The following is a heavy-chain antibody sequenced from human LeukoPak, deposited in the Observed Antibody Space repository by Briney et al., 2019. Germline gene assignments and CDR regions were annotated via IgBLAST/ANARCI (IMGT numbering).Heavy chain of an antibody. D-gene: IGHD3-22*01. CDR1: GFTLTNYG. J-gene: IGHJ4*02. CDR3: AKEKNSGYYYHFDY. V-gene: IGHV3-23*01. Sequence: GGSLRLSCAASGFTLTNYGMSWVRQAPGKGLEWVSAVSGGGGSTYYADSVKGRFTISRDNSKNTVYLQMNSLRAEDTAVYYCAKEKNSGYYYHFDYWGQGTLVTVSS. CDR2: VSGGGGST.